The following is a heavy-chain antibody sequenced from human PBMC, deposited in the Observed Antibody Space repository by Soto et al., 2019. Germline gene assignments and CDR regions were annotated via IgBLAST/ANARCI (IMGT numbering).Heavy chain of an antibody. CDR1: GFTISSYA. CDR2: ISDSGAST. CDR3: ANGRYTLDP. D-gene: IGHD3-16*02. J-gene: IGHJ5*02. Sequence: GGSLRLSCAASGFTISSYAMTWVRQAPGNGLEWVSDISDSGASTYYADSVKGRFTISRDNSRNTLYLQMNSLRVEDTAVYYCANGRYTLDPWGQGTLVTVSS. V-gene: IGHV3-23*01.